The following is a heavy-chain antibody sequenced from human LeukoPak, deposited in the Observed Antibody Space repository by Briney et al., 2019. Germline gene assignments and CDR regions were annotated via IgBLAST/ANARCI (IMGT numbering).Heavy chain of an antibody. D-gene: IGHD3-10*01. J-gene: IGHJ4*02. CDR2: IYDSGSA. CDR3: ARHVSGIYGSRGDFDY. V-gene: IGHV4-59*08. CDR1: GVSINSHY. Sequence: SETLSLTCTVSGVSINSHYWSWIRQPPGKGLEWIGFIYDSGSATYKSSLKSRVTMTVDTSKNQFSLKLNSVNAADTAVYYCARHVSGIYGSRGDFDYWGQGTLVTVSS.